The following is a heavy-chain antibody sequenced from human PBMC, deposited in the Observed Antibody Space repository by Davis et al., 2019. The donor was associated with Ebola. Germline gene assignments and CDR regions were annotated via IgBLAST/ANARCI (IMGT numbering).Heavy chain of an antibody. D-gene: IGHD6-19*01. V-gene: IGHV5-51*01. J-gene: IGHJ4*02. CDR3: ARQIRSSGYFDY. CDR1: GYSFTSYW. CDR2: IYPGDSDT. Sequence: GESLKISCKSSGYSFTSYWIGWVRQMPGKGLEWMGIIYPGDSDTTYSPSFQGQVTIPADKSISTAYLQWSSLKASDTAMYYCARQIRSSGYFDYWGQGTLVTVSS.